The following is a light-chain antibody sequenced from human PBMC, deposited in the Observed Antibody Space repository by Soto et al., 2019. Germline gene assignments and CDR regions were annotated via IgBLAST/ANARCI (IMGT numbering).Light chain of an antibody. J-gene: IGKJ3*01. Sequence: DIQLTQSPSFLSASVGDRVTITCRASQGISGYLAWYQQKPGKAPKLLIYGATTLRSGVPSRFSGTGSGTEFTLTTSSLQPEDFATYYCQQLTSDPRGFTFGPGTKVDIK. V-gene: IGKV1-9*01. CDR1: QGISGY. CDR3: QQLTSDPRGFT. CDR2: GAT.